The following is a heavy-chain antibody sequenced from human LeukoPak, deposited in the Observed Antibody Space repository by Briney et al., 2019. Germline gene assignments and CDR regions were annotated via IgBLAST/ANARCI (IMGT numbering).Heavy chain of an antibody. CDR3: VKHYGSGSRAFDI. Sequence: GGSLRLSCAAPELMFSSYAMSWVRQAPGKGLEWVSGISDDSGSTYYADSVRGRFTISRDNSKNTLYLQMNSLRVEDTAVYYCVKHYGSGSRAFDIWGQGTMVTVSS. J-gene: IGHJ3*02. D-gene: IGHD3-10*01. CDR1: ELMFSSYA. V-gene: IGHV3-23*01. CDR2: ISDDSGST.